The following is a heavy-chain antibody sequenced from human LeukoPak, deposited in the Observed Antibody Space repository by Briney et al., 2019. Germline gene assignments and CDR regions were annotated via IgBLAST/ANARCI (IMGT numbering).Heavy chain of an antibody. Sequence: PGASLRLSCAASGFTFSSYAMSWVRQAPGKGLEWVSSISGNGGSTKYADSVKGRFTISRDNSKNTLYLQMNSLRAEDTAVYYCAKGLTVTMWSQGMDVWGQGTTVTVSS. CDR1: GFTFSSYA. V-gene: IGHV3-23*01. D-gene: IGHD4-11*01. CDR2: ISGNGGST. J-gene: IGHJ6*02. CDR3: AKGLTVTMWSQGMDV.